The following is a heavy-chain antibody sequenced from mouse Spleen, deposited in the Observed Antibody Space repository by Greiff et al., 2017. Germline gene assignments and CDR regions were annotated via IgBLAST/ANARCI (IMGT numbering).Heavy chain of an antibody. CDR3: AGNYGDYAIAY. Sequence: QVHVKQSGAALARPGASVKLSCKASGYTFTSYGISWVKQRTGQGLEWIGEIYPRSGNTYYNEKFKGKATLTADKSSSTAYMEQRSLTSEDSTVYFCAGNYGDYAIAYWGQGTSVTVSA. J-gene: IGHJ4*01. CDR2: IYPRSGNT. D-gene: IGHD1-1*01. V-gene: IGHV1-81*01. CDR1: GYTFTSYG.